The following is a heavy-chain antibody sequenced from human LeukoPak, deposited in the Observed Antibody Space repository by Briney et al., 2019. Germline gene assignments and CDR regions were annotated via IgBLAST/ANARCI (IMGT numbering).Heavy chain of an antibody. CDR1: GFVFSNFG. CDR2: TIAGGEDK. CDR3: AKDVGFCSGDSCSFFDY. Sequence: GSLRLSCAASGFVFSNFGMTWVRQAPGKGLGWVSTTIAGGEDKHYADSVKGRFTISRDNSKSTLYLQMNTLRAEDTALYYCAKDVGFCSGDSCSFFDYWGQGDLVTVSS. J-gene: IGHJ4*02. V-gene: IGHV3-23*01. D-gene: IGHD2-15*01.